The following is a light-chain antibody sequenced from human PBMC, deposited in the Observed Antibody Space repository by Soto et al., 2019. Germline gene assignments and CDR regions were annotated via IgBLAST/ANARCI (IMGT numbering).Light chain of an antibody. CDR2: DVD. J-gene: IGLJ2*01. Sequence: QSALTQPASVSGSPGQSITISCTGTSSDVGSYNLVSWYQQHPGKAPKLMIYDVDKRPSGVSNRFSGSKSGNTASLTIAGLHAEDEGDYYWCSYGGSSTQVFGGGTKLTVL. V-gene: IGLV2-23*02. CDR3: CSYGGSSTQV. CDR1: SSDVGSYNL.